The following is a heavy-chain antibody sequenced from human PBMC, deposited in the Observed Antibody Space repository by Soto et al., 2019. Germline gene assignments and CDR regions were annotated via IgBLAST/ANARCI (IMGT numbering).Heavy chain of an antibody. Sequence: SETLSLPCTVSGDSISSADYYWSWIRQTPGKGLEWSGHIFYSGTTYYNPSLKSRLTISVDTSKHHFSLRLTSVTAADTAVYYCAIDLWVEPELYYYGMDVWGQGTTVTVSS. CDR3: AIDLWVEPELYYYGMDV. D-gene: IGHD1-1*01. J-gene: IGHJ6*02. CDR2: IFYSGTT. V-gene: IGHV4-30-4*01. CDR1: GDSISSADYY.